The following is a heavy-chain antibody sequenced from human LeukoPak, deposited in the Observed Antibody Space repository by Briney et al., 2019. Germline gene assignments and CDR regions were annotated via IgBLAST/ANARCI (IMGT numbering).Heavy chain of an antibody. CDR1: GGSISSYY. CDR2: IYYSGST. D-gene: IGHD6-13*01. Sequence: SETLSLTCTVSGGSISSYYWSWIRQPPRTGLEWIGYIYYSGSTNYNPSLKRRVTISVDASKNQFSLKLSSVTAADAAVYYCARDKAAAGTWFDPWGQGTLVTVSS. J-gene: IGHJ5*02. CDR3: ARDKAAAGTWFDP. V-gene: IGHV4-59*01.